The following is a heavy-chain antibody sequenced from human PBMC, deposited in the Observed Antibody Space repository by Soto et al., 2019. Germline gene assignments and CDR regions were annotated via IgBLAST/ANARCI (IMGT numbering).Heavy chain of an antibody. CDR1: GYTFTSDY. J-gene: IGHJ6*02. V-gene: IGHV1-46*01. CDR3: ASYQGTGVRFLEWLFPDYYYGMDV. D-gene: IGHD3-3*01. Sequence: GASVNVSGKASGYTFTSDYMHWVRQAPGQGLEWMGIINPSGGSTSYAQKFQGRVTMTRDTSTSTVYMELSSLRSEDTAVYYCASYQGTGVRFLEWLFPDYYYGMDVWGQGTTVTVSS. CDR2: INPSGGST.